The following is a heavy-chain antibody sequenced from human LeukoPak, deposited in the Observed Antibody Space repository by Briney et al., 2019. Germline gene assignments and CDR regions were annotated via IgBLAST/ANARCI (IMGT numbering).Heavy chain of an antibody. Sequence: PSETLSLTCTVSGGSISTYYWSWIRQPPGKGLEWIGYIFYSGNTNYNPSLKSRVTISLDTSKNHFSLNLTSVTAADTAVYYCARDHTGNSRFDPWGQGTLVTVSS. J-gene: IGHJ5*02. CDR1: GGSISTYY. CDR2: IFYSGNT. CDR3: ARDHTGNSRFDP. D-gene: IGHD1-26*01. V-gene: IGHV4-59*01.